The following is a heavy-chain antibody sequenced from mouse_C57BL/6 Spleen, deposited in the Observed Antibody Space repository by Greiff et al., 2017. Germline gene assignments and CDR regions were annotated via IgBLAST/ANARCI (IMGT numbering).Heavy chain of an antibody. CDR1: GYTFTDYY. J-gene: IGHJ4*01. Sequence: VHLQQPGPELVKPGASVKLSCKASGYTFTDYYMNWVKQRTGRSLEWIGRINPNNGGTRYNQKFKGKATLTVDKSSSTAYMQLSSLTSEDSAGYYCVSKTLVDTDSWDYWGQGTTGTVSA. D-gene: IGHD6-2*01. CDR3: VSKTLVDTDSWDY. V-gene: IGHV1-39*01. CDR2: INPNNGGT.